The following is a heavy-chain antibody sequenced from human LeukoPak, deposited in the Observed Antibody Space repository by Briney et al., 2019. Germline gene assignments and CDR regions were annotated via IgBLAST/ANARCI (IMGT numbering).Heavy chain of an antibody. CDR3: ARDGGNIDY. V-gene: IGHV4-4*02. CDR2: VYHSGST. Sequence: PSGTLSLTCAVSGVSVRSYNYWSWVRQPPGKSLEWLGEVYHSGSTIYNPSLESRITISMDTSKNQFSLRLTSVTAADTAVYYCARDGGNIDYWGQGTLVTVSS. D-gene: IGHD4-23*01. J-gene: IGHJ4*02. CDR1: GVSVRSYNY.